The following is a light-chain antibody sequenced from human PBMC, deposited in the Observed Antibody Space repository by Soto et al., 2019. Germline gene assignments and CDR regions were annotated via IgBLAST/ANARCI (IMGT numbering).Light chain of an antibody. CDR1: SSNIGNNY. Sequence: QSVLTQPPSVSAAPGQKVTISCSGSSSNIGNNYVSWYQQLPGTAPKFLIYDNDKRPSGIPDRFSGSKSGTSATLGITGLQTGDEADYYCGTWASSLSAVVFGGGTKLTVL. CDR2: DND. V-gene: IGLV1-51*01. CDR3: GTWASSLSAVV. J-gene: IGLJ2*01.